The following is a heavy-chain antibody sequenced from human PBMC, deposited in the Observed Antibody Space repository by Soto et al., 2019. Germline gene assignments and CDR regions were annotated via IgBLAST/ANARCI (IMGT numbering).Heavy chain of an antibody. CDR2: IFHGGNT. J-gene: IGHJ3*01. V-gene: IGHV4-38-2*01. CDR3: ARARWYDAFDV. D-gene: IGHD2-15*01. Sequence: PSETLSLTCAVSCSFIISGNYWGWIRKPPGKGLVWIVSIFHGGNTYYNPSLKSRDTILVDMSKNQFSLKLNSVTAADTAVYYCARARWYDAFDVWGQGTVVTV. CDR1: CSFIISGNY.